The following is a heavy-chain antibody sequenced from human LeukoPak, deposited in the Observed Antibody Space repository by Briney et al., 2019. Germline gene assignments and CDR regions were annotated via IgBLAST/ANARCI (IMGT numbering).Heavy chain of an antibody. CDR3: ARSIGLTGGGVDV. V-gene: IGHV3-11*01. D-gene: IGHD3-9*01. Sequence: PGGSLRLSCAASGFTFSDYNMNWVRQAPGKGLEWVSYITDSGNTIHYADSVRGRFTISRDNAKNSLYLQMNSLRAEDTAVYYCARSIGLTGGGVDVWGQGTTVTVSS. J-gene: IGHJ6*02. CDR2: ITDSGNTI. CDR1: GFTFSDYN.